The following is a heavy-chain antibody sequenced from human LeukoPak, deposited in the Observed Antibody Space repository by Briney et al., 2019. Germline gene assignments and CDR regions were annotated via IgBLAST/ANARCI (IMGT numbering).Heavy chain of an antibody. V-gene: IGHV3-30*01. J-gene: IGHJ1*01. CDR3: ARDSGTNDYYFEYFHH. D-gene: IGHD3-22*01. Sequence: SVKGRFTISRDNSKNTVYLQMNSLRPEDTAVYYCARDSGTNDYYFEYFHHWGQGTLVTVSS.